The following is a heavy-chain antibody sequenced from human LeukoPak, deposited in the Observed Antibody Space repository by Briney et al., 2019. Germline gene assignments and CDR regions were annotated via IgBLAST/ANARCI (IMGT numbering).Heavy chain of an antibody. CDR1: GYTFTNYG. CDR3: ARPSRVGATYDAFDI. V-gene: IGHV1-18*01. J-gene: IGHJ3*02. CDR2: ISAYNGNT. Sequence: ASVKVSCKAYGYTFTNYGISWVRQAPGQGLGWVGWISAYNGNTNDAQMLQGRVTMTTDTSTSTAYMELRSLRSDDTAMYYCARPSRVGATYDAFDIWGQGTLVTVSS.